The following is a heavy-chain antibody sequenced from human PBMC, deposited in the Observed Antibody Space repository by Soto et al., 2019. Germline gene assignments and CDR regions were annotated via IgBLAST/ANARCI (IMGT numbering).Heavy chain of an antibody. D-gene: IGHD1-26*01. J-gene: IGHJ4*02. CDR1: GGTFNNYA. CDR2: IIPLFGTA. Sequence: QVQLVQSGAEVKKPGSSVKVSCKASGGTFNNYAISWVRQAPGQGLEWMGGIIPLFGTANYAQKFEGRVTITADKSTDKAYMELSSLKSEDTAVYYCAGIIGEGYSGTYALDYWGQGTLVTVSS. CDR3: AGIIGEGYSGTYALDY. V-gene: IGHV1-69*06.